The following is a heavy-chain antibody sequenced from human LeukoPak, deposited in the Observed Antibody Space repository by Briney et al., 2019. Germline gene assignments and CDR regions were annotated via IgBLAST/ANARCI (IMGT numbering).Heavy chain of an antibody. CDR3: ARRRLLWFGELSGGMDV. V-gene: IGHV4-4*02. CDR2: IYHSGST. CDR1: GGSISSSNW. D-gene: IGHD3-10*01. Sequence: SGTLSLTCAVSGGSISSSNWWSWVRQPPGKGLEWIGEIYHSGSTNYNPSLKSRVTISVDKSKNQFSLKLSSVTAVDTAVYYCARRRLLWFGELSGGMDVWGKGTTVTVSS. J-gene: IGHJ6*04.